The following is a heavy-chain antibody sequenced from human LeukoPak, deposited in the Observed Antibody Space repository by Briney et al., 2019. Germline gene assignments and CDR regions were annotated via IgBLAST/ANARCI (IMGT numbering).Heavy chain of an antibody. CDR3: ARDATYYYDSSGYYPGAFDI. V-gene: IGHV3-53*01. CDR2: IYSGGST. D-gene: IGHD3-22*01. Sequence: GSLRLSCAASGFTFSDYWMHWVRQAPGKGLEWVSVIYSGGSTYYADSVKGRFTISRDNSKNTLYLQMNSLRAEDTAVYYCARDATYYYDSSGYYPGAFDIWGQGTMVTVSS. CDR1: GFTFSDYW. J-gene: IGHJ3*02.